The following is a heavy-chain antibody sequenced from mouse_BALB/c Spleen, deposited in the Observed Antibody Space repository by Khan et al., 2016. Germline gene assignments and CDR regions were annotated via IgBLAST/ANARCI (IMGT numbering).Heavy chain of an antibody. CDR3: ARDDQDYDAWFAS. CDR2: IWAGGST. Sequence: QVQLKQSGPGLVAPSQSLSITCTVSGFSLTNSGVHWVRQPPGKGLDWLGVIWAGGSTDYNSALLSRLSITQDNSQNQVFLKMTSLQTEDTAMYDCARDDQDYDAWFASWGQGTLVTVSA. D-gene: IGHD2-4*01. J-gene: IGHJ3*01. V-gene: IGHV2-9*02. CDR1: GFSLTNSG.